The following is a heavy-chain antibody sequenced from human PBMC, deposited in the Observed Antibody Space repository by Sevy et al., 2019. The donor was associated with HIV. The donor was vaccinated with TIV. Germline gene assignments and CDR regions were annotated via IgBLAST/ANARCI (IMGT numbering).Heavy chain of an antibody. CDR3: AREGSPYDTCYYYYGMDV. Sequence: GGSLRLSCAASGFSFSSYEMNWVRQAPGKGLEWVSFITSSGSTKHYSDSVRGRFTISRDNAKYSLSLQMNSLRAEDTAIYYCAREGSPYDTCYYYYGMDVWGQGTTVTVSS. CDR1: GFSFSSYE. D-gene: IGHD5-12*01. V-gene: IGHV3-48*03. J-gene: IGHJ6*02. CDR2: ITSSGSTK.